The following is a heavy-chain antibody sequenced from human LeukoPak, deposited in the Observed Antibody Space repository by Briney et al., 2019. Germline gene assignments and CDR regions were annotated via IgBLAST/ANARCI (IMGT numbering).Heavy chain of an antibody. Sequence: GGSLRLSCAASGFTFSSYAMSWVRQAPGKGLEWVSGINWNGGSTGYADSVKGRFTISRDNAKNSLYLQMNSLRAEDTALYYCARDGDYGTYYYYMDVWGKGTTVTVSS. CDR3: ARDGDYGTYYYYMDV. V-gene: IGHV3-20*04. J-gene: IGHJ6*03. CDR2: INWNGGST. D-gene: IGHD4-17*01. CDR1: GFTFSSYA.